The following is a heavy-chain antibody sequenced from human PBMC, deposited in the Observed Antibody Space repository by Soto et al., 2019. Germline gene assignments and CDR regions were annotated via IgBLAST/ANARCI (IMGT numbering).Heavy chain of an antibody. CDR2: IYYSGST. J-gene: IGHJ4*02. Sequence: ETLSLTCTVSGGSISSSSYYWGWIRQPPGKGLEWIGSIYYSGSTYYNPSLKSRVTISVDTSKNQFSLKLSSVTAADTAVYYCARHSSGWYTLNYYFDYWGQGTLVTVSS. CDR1: GGSISSSSYY. V-gene: IGHV4-39*01. D-gene: IGHD6-19*01. CDR3: ARHSSGWYTLNYYFDY.